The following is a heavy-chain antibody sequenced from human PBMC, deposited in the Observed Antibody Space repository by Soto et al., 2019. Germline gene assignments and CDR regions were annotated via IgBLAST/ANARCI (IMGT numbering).Heavy chain of an antibody. CDR1: GYSSSNYY. Sequence: QVQVVQSGAEVKEPGASVKVSCKASGYSSSNYYTHWVRQAPGQGLEWMGIVNPNGESTNYALRFQGRVALTRDTSTNTDYMELSRLTSDDTAIYFCASVTTIWSNWGQGTLVTVSS. D-gene: IGHD2-21*02. CDR2: VNPNGEST. J-gene: IGHJ4*02. CDR3: ASVTTIWSN. V-gene: IGHV1-46*01.